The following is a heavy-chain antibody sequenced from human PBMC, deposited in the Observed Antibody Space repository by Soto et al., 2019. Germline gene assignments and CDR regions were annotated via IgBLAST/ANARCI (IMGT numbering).Heavy chain of an antibody. CDR3: ARGGGTKIFRSPRSAFDI. Sequence: KSSETLSLTCTVSGGSIGSYYWSWIRQPPGKGLEWIGYIYYSGSTNYNPSLKSRVTISVDTSKNQFSLKLSSVTAADTAVYYCARGGGTKIFRSPRSAFDIWGQGTMVTVSS. V-gene: IGHV4-59*01. D-gene: IGHD2-21*01. J-gene: IGHJ3*02. CDR1: GGSIGSYY. CDR2: IYYSGST.